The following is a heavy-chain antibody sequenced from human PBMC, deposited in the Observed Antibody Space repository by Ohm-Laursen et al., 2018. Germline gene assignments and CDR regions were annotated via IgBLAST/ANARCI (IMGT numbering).Heavy chain of an antibody. CDR1: GFIVTSNY. J-gene: IGHJ4*02. D-gene: IGHD3-22*01. V-gene: IGHV3-53*01. CDR3: ARGKDGGGYYQGFDY. Sequence: SLRLSCAASGFIVTSNYMSWVRQAPGKGLEWVSVIYSGGSTYYADSVKGRFTISRDNSKNTLNLQMNSLRAEDTAVYYCARGKDGGGYYQGFDYWGQGTLVTVSS. CDR2: IYSGGST.